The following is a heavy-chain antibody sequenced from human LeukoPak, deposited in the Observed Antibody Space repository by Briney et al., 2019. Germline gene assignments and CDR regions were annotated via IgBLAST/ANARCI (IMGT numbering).Heavy chain of an antibody. CDR3: ARDWPSSGFDY. CDR2: IWYDGSNK. V-gene: IGHV3-33*08. CDR1: GFTVSSYG. J-gene: IGHJ4*02. D-gene: IGHD6-19*01. Sequence: GGSLRLSCAVSGFTVSSYGMHWVRQAPGKGLEWVAVIWYDGSNKYYADSVKGRFTISRDNSKNTLYLQMNSLRAEDTAVYYCARDWPSSGFDYWGQGTLVTVSS.